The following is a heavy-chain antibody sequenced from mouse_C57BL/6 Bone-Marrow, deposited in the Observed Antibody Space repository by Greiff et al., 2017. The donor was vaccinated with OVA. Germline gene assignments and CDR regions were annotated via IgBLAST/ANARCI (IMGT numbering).Heavy chain of an antibody. Sequence: ESGPGLVKPSQSLSLTCSVTGYSITSGYYWNWIRQFPGNKLEWMGYISYDGSNNYNPSLKNRISITRDTSKNQFFLKLNSVTTEDTATYYCARGGLGNYWGQGTTLTVSS. CDR2: ISYDGSN. V-gene: IGHV3-6*01. J-gene: IGHJ2*01. CDR1: GYSITSGYY. D-gene: IGHD2-4*01. CDR3: ARGGLGNY.